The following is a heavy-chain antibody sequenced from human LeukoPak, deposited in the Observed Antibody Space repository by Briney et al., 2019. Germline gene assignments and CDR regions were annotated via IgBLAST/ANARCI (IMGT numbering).Heavy chain of an antibody. CDR1: GFTFSSYA. Sequence: GGSLRLSCAASGFTFSSYAMSWVRQAPGKGLEWVSAISGSGGSTYYADSVKGRFTISRDNSKNKLYLQMNSLRAEDTAVYYCAKLTTVTTLSALDYWGQGTLVTVSS. J-gene: IGHJ4*02. CDR2: ISGSGGST. CDR3: AKLTTVTTLSALDY. V-gene: IGHV3-23*01. D-gene: IGHD4-17*01.